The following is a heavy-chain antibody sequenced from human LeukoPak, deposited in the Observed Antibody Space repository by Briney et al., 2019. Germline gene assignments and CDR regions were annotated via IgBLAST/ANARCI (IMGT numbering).Heavy chain of an antibody. CDR3: AKGSIVGATSYYYMDV. Sequence: ETLSLTCAVYGGSFSGYYWTWIRQPPGKGLEWVSAISGSGGSTYYADSVKGRFTISRDNSKNTLYLQMNSLRAEDTAVYYCAKGSIVGATSYYYMDVWGKGTTVTISS. CDR1: GGSFSGYY. CDR2: ISGSGGST. D-gene: IGHD1-26*01. J-gene: IGHJ6*03. V-gene: IGHV3-23*01.